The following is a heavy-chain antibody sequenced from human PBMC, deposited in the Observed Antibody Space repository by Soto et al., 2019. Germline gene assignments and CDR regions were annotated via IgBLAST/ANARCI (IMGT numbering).Heavy chain of an antibody. CDR3: AKASLEMATGYSAFDH. V-gene: IGHV3-23*01. CDR2: IRDTGGYT. CDR1: GYTFRGDA. D-gene: IGHD3-9*01. J-gene: IGHJ4*02. Sequence: EVQLLESGGGLVQPGGSLRLSCVAYGYTFRGDAMSWVRQAPGKGLQWVSAIRDTGGYTYYADSVKGRFTISRDNSKSAWFLHTDGLTADDAALYYCAKASLEMATGYSAFDHCGQGTLVAIYS.